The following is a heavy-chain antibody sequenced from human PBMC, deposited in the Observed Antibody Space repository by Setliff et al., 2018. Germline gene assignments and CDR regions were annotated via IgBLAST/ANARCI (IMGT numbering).Heavy chain of an antibody. CDR3: ARGPPDFVVVPAAAKFDY. D-gene: IGHD2-2*01. CDR2: ISAYNGNI. V-gene: IGHV1-18*01. J-gene: IGHJ4*02. Sequence: GASVKVSCKASGYTLTSYGVSWVRQAPGQGLEWMGWISAYNGNINYAQKFQGRVTMTTDTYTSTANMELRSLRSDDTAVYFCARGPPDFVVVPAAAKFDYWGQGTLVTVSS. CDR1: GYTLTSYG.